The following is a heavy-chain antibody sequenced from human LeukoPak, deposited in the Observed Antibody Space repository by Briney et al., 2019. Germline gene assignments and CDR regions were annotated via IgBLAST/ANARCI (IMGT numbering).Heavy chain of an antibody. J-gene: IGHJ4*02. CDR2: ISAGGGST. V-gene: IGHV3-23*01. Sequence: GGSLRLSCAASGFTFNNYAMSWVRQAPGKGLEWVSAISAGGGSTYNADSVKGRFTISRDNSKNTLDLQMNSLRAEDTAVYFCAKIYGSGSYFPGHWGQGTLVTVSS. CDR1: GFTFNNYA. D-gene: IGHD3-10*01. CDR3: AKIYGSGSYFPGH.